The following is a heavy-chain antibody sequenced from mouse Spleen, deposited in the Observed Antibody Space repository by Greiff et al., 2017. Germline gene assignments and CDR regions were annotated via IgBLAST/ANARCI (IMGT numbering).Heavy chain of an antibody. CDR3: ARRGRSSHSYYFDY. Sequence: QVQLKQSGAELVKPGASVKISCKASGYAFSSYWMNWVKQRPGKGLEWIGQIYPGDGDTNYNGKFKGKATLTADKSSSTAYMQLSSLTSEDSAVYFCARRGRSSHSYYFDYWGQGTTLTVSS. V-gene: IGHV1-80*01. D-gene: IGHD1-1*01. CDR1: GYAFSSYW. CDR2: IYPGDGDT. J-gene: IGHJ2*01.